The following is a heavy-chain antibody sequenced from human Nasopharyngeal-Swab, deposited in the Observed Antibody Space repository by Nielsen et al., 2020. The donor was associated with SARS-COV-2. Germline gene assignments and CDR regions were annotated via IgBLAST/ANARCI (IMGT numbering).Heavy chain of an antibody. CDR2: INHAGTT. D-gene: IGHD2-21*02. CDR1: NGSFIGYY. V-gene: IGHV4-34*01. Sequence: SETLSLTCGVHNGSFIGYYWTWIRQPPGTGLEWIGEINHAGTTNYTPSLKSRVTMSVDTSKNQFSLKVNSVTAADTAVYYCARRHRSCGGGACPIDYWGQGALVTVSS. J-gene: IGHJ4*02. CDR3: ARRHRSCGGGACPIDY.